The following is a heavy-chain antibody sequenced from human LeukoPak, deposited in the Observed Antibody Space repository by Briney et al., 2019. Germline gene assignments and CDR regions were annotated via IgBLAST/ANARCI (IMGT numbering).Heavy chain of an antibody. CDR1: GFTFSSYW. V-gene: IGHV3-7*03. Sequence: GGSLRLSCAASGFTFSSYWMSWVRQAPGKGLEWVANIKQDGSEKYYVDSVEGRFTISRDNAKDSLYLQMNSLRAEDTAVYYCATHPSILRFLEWLPWGQGTLVTVSS. CDR3: ATHPSILRFLEWLP. J-gene: IGHJ5*02. D-gene: IGHD3-3*01. CDR2: IKQDGSEK.